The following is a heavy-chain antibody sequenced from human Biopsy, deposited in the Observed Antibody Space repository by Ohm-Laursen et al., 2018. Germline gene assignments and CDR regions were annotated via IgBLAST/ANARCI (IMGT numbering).Heavy chain of an antibody. V-gene: IGHV1-69*06. CDR1: EGTFSNYG. Sequence: VASVKVSCKAPEGTFSNYGVNWVRQAPGQGLEWLGGNIPILGTGNYAHQFQDRVTVVADTSTSKATMELRSLRSDDTAVYYCATKLTGYFHHWGQGTLVIVSS. CDR2: NIPILGTG. D-gene: IGHD3-9*01. CDR3: ATKLTGYFHH. J-gene: IGHJ1*01.